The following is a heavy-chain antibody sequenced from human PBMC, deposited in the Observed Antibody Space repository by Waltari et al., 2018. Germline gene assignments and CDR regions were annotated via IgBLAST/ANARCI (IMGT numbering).Heavy chain of an antibody. CDR1: GYSFTSYW. J-gene: IGHJ6*02. CDR2: IYPGDSES. V-gene: IGHV5-51*01. CDR3: ARSVYADYSYYGMDV. Sequence: EVQLVQSGAAVKKPGESLKISCKGSGYSFTSYWIGWVRQMPGKGLEWMGTIYPGDSESRYSPSFQGQVTISADKSISTAYLQWSSLKASDTAMYYCARSVYADYSYYGMDVWGQGTTVTVSS. D-gene: IGHD2-8*01.